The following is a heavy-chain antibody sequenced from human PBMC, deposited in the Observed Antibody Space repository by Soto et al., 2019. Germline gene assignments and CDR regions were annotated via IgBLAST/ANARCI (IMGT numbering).Heavy chain of an antibody. CDR1: GGTFSSYA. CDR2: FIPMFNRP. Sequence: QVQLVQSGAEVKKPGSSVKVSCKASGGTFSSYAISWVRQAPGQGLEWMGGFIPMFNRPHSARKFQGRVTITADESTSKDYMELSSLRSEDTAVYYCARGQFHHVSNYYYALDVWGQGTTVTVSS. CDR3: ARGQFHHVSNYYYALDV. J-gene: IGHJ6*02. V-gene: IGHV1-69*01.